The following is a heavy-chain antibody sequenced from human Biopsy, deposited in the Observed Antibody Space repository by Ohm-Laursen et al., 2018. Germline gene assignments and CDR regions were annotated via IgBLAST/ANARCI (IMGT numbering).Heavy chain of an antibody. CDR2: ISSSGNFM. Sequence: SLRLSCAASGFTFSPYTMTWVRQAPGKGLEWVSSISSSGNFMYYTDSMKGRFTISRDNAKNSLYLQMNSLRAEDTALYYCARIFLVGVTPGYGMDVWGQGTTVTVSS. V-gene: IGHV3-21*01. J-gene: IGHJ6*02. CDR1: GFTFSPYT. CDR3: ARIFLVGVTPGYGMDV. D-gene: IGHD1-26*01.